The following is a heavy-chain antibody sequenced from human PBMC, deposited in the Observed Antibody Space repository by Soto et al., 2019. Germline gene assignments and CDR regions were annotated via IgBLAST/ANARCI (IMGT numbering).Heavy chain of an antibody. J-gene: IGHJ4*02. CDR2: ISSSSSYI. CDR1: GFTFSSYS. D-gene: IGHD6-19*01. V-gene: IGHV3-21*01. CDR3: ARDRDGYSSGWQPFSY. Sequence: GGSLRLSCAASGFTFSSYSMNWVRQAPGKGLEWVSSISSSSSYIYYADSVKGRFTISRDNAKNSLYLQMNSLRAEDTAVYYCARDRDGYSSGWQPFSYWGQGTLVTVSS.